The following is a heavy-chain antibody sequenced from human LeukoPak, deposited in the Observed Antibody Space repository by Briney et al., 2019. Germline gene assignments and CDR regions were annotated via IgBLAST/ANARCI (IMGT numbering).Heavy chain of an antibody. CDR1: GVSVSSYY. J-gene: IGHJ6*03. Sequence: SETLSLTCTVSGVSVSSYYWSWTRQPPGKGLEWIGYIYYSGSTNYNPSLKSRVTISVNTSKNQFSLKLSSVTAADTAVYYCAREGGHRDYMDVWGKGTTVTVSS. D-gene: IGHD6-25*01. V-gene: IGHV4-59*02. CDR2: IYYSGST. CDR3: AREGGHRDYMDV.